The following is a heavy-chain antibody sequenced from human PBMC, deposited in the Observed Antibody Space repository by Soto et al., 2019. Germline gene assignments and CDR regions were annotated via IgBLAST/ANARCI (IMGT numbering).Heavy chain of an antibody. J-gene: IGHJ4*02. CDR3: ARGGNPIDY. Sequence: QVQLVQSGAEVKKPGASVKVSCKASGYTFTNFGISWVRQGPGQGLEWMGWISAYNGNTNDAQNFQGRVTMTTDTSTTTAYMEMKSLRSDDTAVYYSARGGNPIDYCGKGTLVTISS. CDR1: GYTFTNFG. CDR2: ISAYNGNT. V-gene: IGHV1-18*01.